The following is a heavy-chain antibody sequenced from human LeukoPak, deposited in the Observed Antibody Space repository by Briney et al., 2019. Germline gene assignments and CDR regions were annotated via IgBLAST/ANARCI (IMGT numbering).Heavy chain of an antibody. V-gene: IGHV3-9*01. Sequence: GGSLRLSCAASGFTFDDYAMHWVRQAPGKGLEWVSGISWNSGSIGYADSVKGRFTISRDNAKNSLYLQMNSLRAEDTALYYCAKDSSSWYGIFDYWGQGTLATVSS. J-gene: IGHJ4*02. D-gene: IGHD6-13*01. CDR2: ISWNSGSI. CDR1: GFTFDDYA. CDR3: AKDSSSWYGIFDY.